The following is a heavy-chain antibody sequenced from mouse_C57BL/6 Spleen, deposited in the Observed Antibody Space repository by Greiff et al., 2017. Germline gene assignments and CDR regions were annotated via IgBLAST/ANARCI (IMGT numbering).Heavy chain of an antibody. V-gene: IGHV1-50*01. D-gene: IGHD3-2*02. Sequence: QVQLQQPGAELVKPGASVKLSCKASGYTFTSYWMQWVKQRPGQGLEWIGEIDPSDSYTNYNQKFKGKATLTVDTSSSTAYMQLSSLTSEDTAVYYCARRGAAQATHYFDYWGQGTTLTGSS. CDR2: IDPSDSYT. J-gene: IGHJ2*01. CDR3: ARRGAAQATHYFDY. CDR1: GYTFTSYW.